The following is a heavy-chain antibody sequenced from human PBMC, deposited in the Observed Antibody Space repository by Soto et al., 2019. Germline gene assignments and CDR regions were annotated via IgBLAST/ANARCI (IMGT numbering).Heavy chain of an antibody. CDR2: INPNSGGT. D-gene: IGHD2-2*01. CDR1: GGTFSSYA. CDR3: ARDAQVCSSTSCYDWFDP. Sequence: ASVKVSCKASGGTFSSYAISWVRQAPGQGLEWMGWINPNSGGTNYAQKFQGRVTMTRDTSISTAYMELSRLRSDDTAVYYCARDAQVCSSTSCYDWFDPWGQGTLVTVSS. J-gene: IGHJ5*02. V-gene: IGHV1-2*02.